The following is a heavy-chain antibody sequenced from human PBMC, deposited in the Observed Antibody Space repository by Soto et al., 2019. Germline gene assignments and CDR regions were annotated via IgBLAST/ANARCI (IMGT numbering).Heavy chain of an antibody. CDR2: ISGSGGST. V-gene: IGHV3-23*01. D-gene: IGHD3-22*01. CDR3: AKAELQIVVAHRFDY. CDR1: GFTFSSYA. Sequence: GGSLRLSCAASGFTFSSYAMSWVRQAPGKGLEWVSAISGSGGSTYYAESVKGRFTISRDNSKNTLYLQMNSLRAEDTAVYYCAKAELQIVVAHRFDYWGQGTLVTVSS. J-gene: IGHJ4*02.